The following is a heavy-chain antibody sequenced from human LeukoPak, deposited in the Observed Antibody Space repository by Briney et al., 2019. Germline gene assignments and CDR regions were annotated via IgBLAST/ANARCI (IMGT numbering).Heavy chain of an antibody. D-gene: IGHD3-10*01. CDR1: GFTFSSYA. J-gene: IGHJ6*02. CDR2: ISGSGSST. CDR3: AKEEGLLWFGELLTYYGMDV. V-gene: IGHV3-23*01. Sequence: GGSLRLSCAASGFTFSSYAMSWVRQAPGKGLEWVSAISGSGSSTYYADSVKGRFTISRDNSKNTLYLQMNSLRAVDTAVYYCAKEEGLLWFGELLTYYGMDVWGQGTTVTVSS.